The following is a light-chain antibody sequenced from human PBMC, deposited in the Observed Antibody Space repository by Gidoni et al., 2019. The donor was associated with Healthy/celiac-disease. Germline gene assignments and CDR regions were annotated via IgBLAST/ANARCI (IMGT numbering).Light chain of an antibody. CDR1: SSDVGSSNL. V-gene: IGLV2-23*01. Sequence: QSALPQPSSVSGSPGQSSTISCTGTSSDVGSSNLFSWYQQQPGKDPKLMIYEGSKRPSGVSNRFSGSKSGNTASRTISGLQAEDEADDYCCSYAGSSTWFGGGTKLTVL. J-gene: IGLJ3*02. CDR2: EGS. CDR3: CSYAGSSTW.